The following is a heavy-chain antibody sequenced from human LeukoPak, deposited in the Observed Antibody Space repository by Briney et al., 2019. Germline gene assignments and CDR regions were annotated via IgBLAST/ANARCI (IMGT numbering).Heavy chain of an antibody. CDR1: GYTFTSYD. J-gene: IGHJ3*02. Sequence: ASVKVSCKASGYTFTSYDMHWVRQAPGQGLEWMGIINPSGDSTSYAQKFQGRVTMTRDTSTSTVYMELSSLRAEDTAVYYCVRDLTWFSSGIYYDRDAFDIWGQGTMVTVSS. V-gene: IGHV1-46*01. CDR2: INPSGDST. CDR3: VRDLTWFSSGIYYDRDAFDI. D-gene: IGHD2-15*01.